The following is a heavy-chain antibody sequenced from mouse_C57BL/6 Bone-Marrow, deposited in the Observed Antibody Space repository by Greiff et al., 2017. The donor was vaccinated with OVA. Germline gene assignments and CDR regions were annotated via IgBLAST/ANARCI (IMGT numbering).Heavy chain of an antibody. Sequence: QVQLQQPGAELVRPGTSVKLSCKASGYTFTSYWMHWVKQRPGQGLEWIGVIDPSDSYTNYNQKFKGKATLTVDTSSSTAYMQLSSLTSEDSAVYYCARESVYDGYYVRYFDVWAQGPRSPSPQ. CDR1: GYTFTSYW. CDR3: ARESVYDGYYVRYFDV. CDR2: IDPSDSYT. D-gene: IGHD2-3*01. J-gene: IGHJ1*03. V-gene: IGHV1-59*01.